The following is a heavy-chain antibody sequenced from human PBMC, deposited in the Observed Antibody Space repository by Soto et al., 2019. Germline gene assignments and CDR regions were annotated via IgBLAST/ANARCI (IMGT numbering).Heavy chain of an antibody. CDR3: ARGSASVVVAATYFDY. V-gene: IGHV4-31*03. CDR2: IYYSGST. D-gene: IGHD2-15*01. Sequence: QVQLQESGPGLVKPSQTLSLTCTVSGGSISSGGYYWSWIRQHPGKGLEWIGYIYYSGSTYYNPSLKSRVTISVDTSKNQCSLKLSSVTAADTAVYYCARGSASVVVAATYFDYWGQGTLVTVSS. J-gene: IGHJ4*02. CDR1: GGSISSGGYY.